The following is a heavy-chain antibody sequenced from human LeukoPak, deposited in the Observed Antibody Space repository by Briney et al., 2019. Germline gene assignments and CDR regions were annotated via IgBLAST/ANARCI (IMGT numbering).Heavy chain of an antibody. D-gene: IGHD1-7*01. CDR3: ARDLKELRTIDY. V-gene: IGHV4-39*07. Sequence: PSETLSLTCTVSGGSISSSSYYWGWIRQPPGKGLEWIGFIYYTGSTYYNPSLKSRVTISVDTSKNQFSLKVSSVTAADTAVYYCARDLKELRTIDYWGQGTLVTVSS. CDR1: GGSISSSSYY. CDR2: IYYTGST. J-gene: IGHJ4*02.